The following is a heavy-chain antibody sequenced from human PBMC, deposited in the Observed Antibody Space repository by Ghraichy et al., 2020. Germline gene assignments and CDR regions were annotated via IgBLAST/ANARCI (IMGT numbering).Heavy chain of an antibody. J-gene: IGHJ4*02. CDR3: ARSAGSSSWYTLVDY. CDR2: INHSGST. D-gene: IGHD6-13*01. Sequence: SETLSLTCAVYGGSFSGYYWSWIRQPPGKGLEWIGEINHSGSTNYNPSLKSRVTISVDTSKNQFSLKLSSVTAADTAVYYCARSAGSSSWYTLVDYWGQGTLVTVSS. V-gene: IGHV4-34*01. CDR1: GGSFSGYY.